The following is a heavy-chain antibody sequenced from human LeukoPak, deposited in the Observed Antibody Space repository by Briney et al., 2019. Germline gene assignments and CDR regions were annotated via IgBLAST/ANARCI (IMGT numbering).Heavy chain of an antibody. CDR3: ARVGSWYYFDY. Sequence: SETLSLTCAVYGGSFSGYYWSWIRQPPGEGLEWIAYIDHSGNTNYNPSLKSRVTISRDMSKNQFSLKLTSVTAADTAMYYCARVGSWYYFDYWGQGILVTVSS. V-gene: IGHV4-34*01. D-gene: IGHD6-19*01. CDR2: IDHSGNT. J-gene: IGHJ4*02. CDR1: GGSFSGYY.